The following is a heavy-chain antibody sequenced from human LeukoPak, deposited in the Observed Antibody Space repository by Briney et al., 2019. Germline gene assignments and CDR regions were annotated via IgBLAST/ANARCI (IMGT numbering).Heavy chain of an antibody. J-gene: IGHJ3*02. D-gene: IGHD2-2*01. Sequence: TSETLSLTCTVSGGSISSYYWSWIRQPPGKGLEWIGYIYYSGSTNYNPSLKSRVTISVDTSKNQFSLKLSSVTAADTAVYYCARDGGRTSSDAVEIWGQRTMVIVSS. CDR2: IYYSGST. CDR1: GGSISSYY. CDR3: ARDGGRTSSDAVEI. V-gene: IGHV4-59*12.